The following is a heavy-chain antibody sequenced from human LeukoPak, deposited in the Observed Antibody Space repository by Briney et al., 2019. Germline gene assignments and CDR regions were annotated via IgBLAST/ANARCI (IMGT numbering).Heavy chain of an antibody. V-gene: IGHV4-39*01. J-gene: IGHJ4*02. Sequence: SETLSLTCTVSGGSISSSSYYWGWIRQPPGKGLEWIGCIYYSGSTYYNPSLKSRVTISVDTSKNQFSLKLSSVTAADTAVYYCARLLSTEFDYWGQGTLVTVSS. CDR3: ARLLSTEFDY. CDR1: GGSISSSSYY. CDR2: IYYSGST. D-gene: IGHD1-26*01.